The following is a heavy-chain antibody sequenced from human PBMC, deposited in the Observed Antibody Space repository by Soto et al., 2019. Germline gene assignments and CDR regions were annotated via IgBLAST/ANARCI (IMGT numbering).Heavy chain of an antibody. CDR1: GFSFGTYL. CDR3: ELGGLFYSGTSGPPLAF. Sequence: PGGSLRLSCNACGFSFGTYLITWVRQAPWKGLEWVSSISGNGFDTYYADSVKGRFTISRDNSKNRLFLKMNSLRADDTALYYCELGGLFYSGTSGPPLAFGAQGAVV. V-gene: IGHV3-23*01. D-gene: IGHD1-7*01. J-gene: IGHJ4*02. CDR2: ISGNGFDT.